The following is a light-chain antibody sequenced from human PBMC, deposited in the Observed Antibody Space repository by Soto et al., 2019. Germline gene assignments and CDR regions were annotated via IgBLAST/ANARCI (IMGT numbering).Light chain of an antibody. V-gene: IGKV1-33*01. CDR2: DAS. CDR3: QQYDNLPFT. J-gene: IGKJ3*01. Sequence: DIQMTQSPSSLSASVGDRVTITCQASQDIRNSLNWYQQKPGNAPKLLIYDASNLETGVPSRFSGSGSGTDFTFTISSLQPDDIATYYCQQYDNLPFTFGPGTKVDLK. CDR1: QDIRNS.